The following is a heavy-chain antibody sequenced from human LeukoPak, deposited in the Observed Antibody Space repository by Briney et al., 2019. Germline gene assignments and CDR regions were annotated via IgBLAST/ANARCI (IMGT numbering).Heavy chain of an antibody. D-gene: IGHD2-21*01. V-gene: IGHV3-11*04. CDR3: ARVLVVGYYFDY. Sequence: GGSLRLSCSASGFIFSHYYMTWIRQAPGKGLEWISMISSSGSTIHYADSVKGRFTISRDNAKNSLFLQMNGLRAEDTALYYCARVLVVGYYFDYWSQGTLVTVSS. CDR1: GFIFSHYY. CDR2: ISSSGSTI. J-gene: IGHJ4*02.